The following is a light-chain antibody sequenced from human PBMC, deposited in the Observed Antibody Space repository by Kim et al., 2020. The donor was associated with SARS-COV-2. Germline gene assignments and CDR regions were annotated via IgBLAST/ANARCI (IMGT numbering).Light chain of an antibody. J-gene: IGKJ2*01. Sequence: DIQVTQSPSSVYASVGDRVTITCRAGQTIDTYLNWYQQKPGRAPKLLIYAASSLQSGVPSRFSGSGSGTDFTLTLSSLEPEDFATYYCQQSYSAPYTFGPGTKLEI. CDR2: AAS. V-gene: IGKV1-39*01. CDR3: QQSYSAPYT. CDR1: QTIDTY.